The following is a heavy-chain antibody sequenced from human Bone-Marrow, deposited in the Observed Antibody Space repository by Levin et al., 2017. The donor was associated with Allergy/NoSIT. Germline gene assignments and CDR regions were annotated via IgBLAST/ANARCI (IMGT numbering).Heavy chain of an antibody. Sequence: PSETLSLTCTVSAGSISSINWWTWVRQPPGKGLEWIGDIFHTGSTNYNPSLGSRVTISLDKSKNHFSLTFNYVTAADTAVYYCAKRTVTSSYFFDSWGQGTLVTVSS. V-gene: IGHV4-4*02. CDR1: AGSISSINW. CDR2: IFHTGST. D-gene: IGHD4-17*01. CDR3: AKRTVTSSYFFDS. J-gene: IGHJ4*02.